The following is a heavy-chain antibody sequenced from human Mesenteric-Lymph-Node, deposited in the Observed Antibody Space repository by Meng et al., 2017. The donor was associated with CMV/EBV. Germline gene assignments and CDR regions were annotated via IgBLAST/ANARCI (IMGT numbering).Heavy chain of an antibody. Sequence: FTSYGISWVRQATGQGLEWMGWISAYNGQTNYAQKLQDRVTLTTDTSTSTAHMELRSLRTDDTAVYYCARRPLATTGRSYYYYGMDVWGQGTTVTVSS. CDR3: ARRPLATTGRSYYYYGMDV. D-gene: IGHD1-1*01. CDR2: ISAYNGQT. V-gene: IGHV1-18*01. CDR1: FTSYG. J-gene: IGHJ6*02.